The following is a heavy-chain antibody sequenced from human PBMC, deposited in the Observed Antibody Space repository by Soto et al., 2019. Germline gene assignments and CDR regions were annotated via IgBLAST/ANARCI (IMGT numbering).Heavy chain of an antibody. D-gene: IGHD2-8*02. CDR1: GFTFRGSA. Sequence: GGSLRLSCAASGFTFRGSAMHWVPKAPGKALEWLAVMSYDGSNKYYAHSLKGRFTISRDNSKNTLYLQMNSLSAEDTAVYYCARLHTGGEDYWGQGTLVTVSS. V-gene: IGHV3-30*04. CDR3: ARLHTGGEDY. J-gene: IGHJ4*02. CDR2: MSYDGSNK.